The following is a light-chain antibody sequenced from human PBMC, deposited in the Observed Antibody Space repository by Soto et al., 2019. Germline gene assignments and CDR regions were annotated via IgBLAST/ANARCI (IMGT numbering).Light chain of an antibody. CDR1: SYDVGGYNY. CDR3: SSYTTSSTMM. CDR2: EVS. V-gene: IGLV2-14*01. J-gene: IGLJ3*02. Sequence: QSALTQPASVSGSPGQSITISCTGTSYDVGGYNYVSWYQHHPGKAPKLIIYEVSERPSGASNRFSGSKSGDTASLTISGLQAEDDAYYYCSSYTTSSTMMFGGWTNSPS.